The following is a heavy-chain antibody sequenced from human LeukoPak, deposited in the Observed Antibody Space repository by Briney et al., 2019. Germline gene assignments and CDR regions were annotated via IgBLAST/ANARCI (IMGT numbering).Heavy chain of an antibody. CDR2: INPSGGST. J-gene: IGHJ4*02. V-gene: IGHV1-46*01. Sequence: ASVKVSCKASGYTFTSYYMHRVRQAPGQGLEWMGIINPSGGSTSYAQKFQGRVTMTRDTSTSTVYMELSSLRSEDPAVYYCARDRYYYDSSGYIRGISFDYWGQGTLVTVSS. CDR1: GYTFTSYY. D-gene: IGHD3-22*01. CDR3: ARDRYYYDSSGYIRGISFDY.